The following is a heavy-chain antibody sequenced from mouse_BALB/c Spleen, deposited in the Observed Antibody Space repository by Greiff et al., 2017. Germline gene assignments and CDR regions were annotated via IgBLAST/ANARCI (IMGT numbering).Heavy chain of an antibody. V-gene: IGHV5-4*02. CDR3: AREGGSRGDY. CDR2: ISDGGSYT. Sequence: DVKLVESGGGLVKPGGSLKLSCAASGFTFSDYYMYWVRQTPEKRLEWVATISDGGSYTYYPDSVKGRFTIARDNAKNNLYLQMSSLKSEDTAMYYCAREGGSRGDYWGQGTTVTVSS. CDR1: GFTFSDYY. D-gene: IGHD1-1*01. J-gene: IGHJ2*01.